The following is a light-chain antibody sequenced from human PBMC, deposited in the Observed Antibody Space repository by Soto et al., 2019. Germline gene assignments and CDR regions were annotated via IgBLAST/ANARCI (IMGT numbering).Light chain of an antibody. CDR3: MQGTHWPPYT. V-gene: IGKV2-30*01. CDR2: KVS. Sequence: DVVMTQSPLSLPVTLGQPASISCRSSQSLAYSDGNTYLNWFQQRPGQSPRRLIYKVSNRDSGVPDRFSGSGSGTDFTLKSSRVEAEDVGVYYCMQGTHWPPYTFGRGTKLEIK. CDR1: QSLAYSDGNTY. J-gene: IGKJ2*01.